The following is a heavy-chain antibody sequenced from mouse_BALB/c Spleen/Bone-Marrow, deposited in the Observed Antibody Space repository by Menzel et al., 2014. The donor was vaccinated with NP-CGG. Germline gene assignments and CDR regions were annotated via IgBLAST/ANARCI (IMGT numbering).Heavy chain of an antibody. CDR1: GYAFTNYL. J-gene: IGHJ4*01. CDR3: ARWDYAMDY. V-gene: IGHV1-54*03. Sequence: LVESGAELVRPGTSVKVSCKASGYAFTNYLIEWVKQRPGQGLEWIGVINPGSGGTNYNEKFKGKATLTADKSSSTAYMQLSSLTSDDSAVYFCARWDYAMDYWGQGISVTVSS. CDR2: INPGSGGT.